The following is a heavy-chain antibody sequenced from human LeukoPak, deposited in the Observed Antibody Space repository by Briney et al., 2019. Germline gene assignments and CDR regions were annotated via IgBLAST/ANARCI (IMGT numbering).Heavy chain of an antibody. J-gene: IGHJ4*02. D-gene: IGHD3-22*01. CDR3: AKALPYYDSSGYYLHFDY. CDR1: GFTFSSYG. Sequence: GGSLRLPCAASGFTFSSYGMHWVRQAPGKGLEWVAFIRYDGSNKYYADSVKGRFTISRDNSKNTLYLQMNSLRAEDTAVYYCAKALPYYDSSGYYLHFDYWGQGTLVTVSS. V-gene: IGHV3-30*02. CDR2: IRYDGSNK.